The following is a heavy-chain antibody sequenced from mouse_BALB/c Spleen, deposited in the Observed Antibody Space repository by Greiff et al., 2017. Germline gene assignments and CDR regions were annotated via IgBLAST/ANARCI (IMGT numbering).Heavy chain of an antibody. D-gene: IGHD2-3*01. V-gene: IGHV5-17*02. CDR1: GFTFSSFG. J-gene: IGHJ4*01. CDR3: ASDGSEAMDY. Sequence: EVKVVESGGGLVQPGGSRKLSCAASGFTFSSFGMQWVRQAPEKGLEWVAYISSGSSTIYYADTVKGRFTISRDNPKNTLFLQMTSLRSEDTAMYYCASDGSEAMDYWGQGTSVTVSS. CDR2: ISSGSSTI.